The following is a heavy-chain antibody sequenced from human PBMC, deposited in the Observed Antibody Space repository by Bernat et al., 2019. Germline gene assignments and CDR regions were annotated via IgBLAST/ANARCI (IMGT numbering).Heavy chain of an antibody. V-gene: IGHV4-59*01. CDR1: GGSISSYY. J-gene: IGHJ6*03. CDR2: IYYSGRS. Sequence: QVQLQESGPGLVKPSETLSLTCTVSGGSISSYYWSWIRQPPGKGLEWIGYIYYSGRSNYNPSLKSRVTISVDTSKNQFSLKLSSVTAADTAVYYCARFTVTSKPYYYYYYMDVWGKGTTVTVSS. D-gene: IGHD4-11*01. CDR3: ARFTVTSKPYYYYYYMDV.